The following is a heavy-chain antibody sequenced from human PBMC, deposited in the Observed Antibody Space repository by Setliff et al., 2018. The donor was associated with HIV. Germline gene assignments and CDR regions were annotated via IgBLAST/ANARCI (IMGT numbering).Heavy chain of an antibody. CDR2: TYSSGGT. CDR1: GGSISNGGYY. V-gene: IGHV4-61*02. CDR3: ARDLKREGVQAGDAFDI. D-gene: IGHD3-10*01. J-gene: IGHJ3*02. Sequence: PSETLSLTCAVSGGSISNGGYYWSWIRQPAGKRLEWIGRTYSSGGTNYNPSLKSRVTISIDTSKNQFSLKLSSVTAADTAVYYCARDLKREGVQAGDAFDIWGQGTMVTVSS.